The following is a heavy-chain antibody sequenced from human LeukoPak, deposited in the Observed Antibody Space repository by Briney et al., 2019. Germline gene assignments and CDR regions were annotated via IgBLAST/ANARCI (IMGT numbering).Heavy chain of an antibody. D-gene: IGHD6-13*01. Sequence: ASVKVSCKASGYTFTTHDLTWVRQATGQGLEWMGWMNPGNGDTAYAQKFQGRVAMTRDTSMSTAYMELNNLGSEDTAIYYCARGLGDYNTNWFPVSGYWGQGTPVTVSS. V-gene: IGHV1-8*01. CDR3: ARGLGDYNTNWFPVSGY. CDR1: GYTFTTHD. J-gene: IGHJ4*02. CDR2: MNPGNGDT.